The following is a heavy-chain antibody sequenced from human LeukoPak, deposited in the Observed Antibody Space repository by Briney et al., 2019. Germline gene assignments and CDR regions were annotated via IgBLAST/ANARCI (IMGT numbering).Heavy chain of an antibody. CDR1: GGSISSDY. CDR2: IYYSGST. D-gene: IGHD3-10*01. V-gene: IGHV4-59*01. Sequence: SETLSLTCTVSGGSISSDYWTWIRQPPGKGLEWIGYIYYSGSTNYNPSLKSRVTMSVDTSKNQFSLKLSSVTAADTAVYYCARVESNYGLCYFDYWGQGTLVTVSS. J-gene: IGHJ4*02. CDR3: ARVESNYGLCYFDY.